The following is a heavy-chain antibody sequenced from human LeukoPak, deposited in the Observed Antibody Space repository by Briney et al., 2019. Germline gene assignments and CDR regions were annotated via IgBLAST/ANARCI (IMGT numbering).Heavy chain of an antibody. CDR1: GGSFSGYY. D-gene: IGHD3-10*02. J-gene: IGHJ6*03. CDR2: INHSGST. Sequence: SETLSLTCAVYGGSFSGYYWSWIRQPPGKGLEWIGEINHSGSTNYNPSLKSRVTISVDTSKNQFSLKLSSVTAADTAVYYCARTVRGVRRYYYYYMDVWGKGTTVTVSS. V-gene: IGHV4-34*01. CDR3: ARTVRGVRRYYYYYMDV.